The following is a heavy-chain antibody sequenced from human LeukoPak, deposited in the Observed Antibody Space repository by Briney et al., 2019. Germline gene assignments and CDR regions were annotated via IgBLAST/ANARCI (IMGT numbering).Heavy chain of an antibody. V-gene: IGHV1-69*06. D-gene: IGHD3-10*01. CDR3: ARAAPLPGSGSYFDY. CDR1: GGTFSSYA. Sequence: SVKVSCKASGGTFSSYAINWVRQAPGQGLEWMGGIIPIFGTANYAQKFQGRVTITADKSTSTAYMELSSLRSEDTAVYYCARAAPLPGSGSYFDYWGQGTLVTVSS. J-gene: IGHJ4*02. CDR2: IIPIFGTA.